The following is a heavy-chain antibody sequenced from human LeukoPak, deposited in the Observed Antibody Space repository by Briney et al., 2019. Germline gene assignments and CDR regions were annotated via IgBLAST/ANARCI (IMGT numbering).Heavy chain of an antibody. V-gene: IGHV4-34*01. J-gene: IGHJ4*02. Sequence: SETLSLTCAVYGGSFSGYYWSWIRQPPGKGLEWIGEINHSGSTNYNPSLKSRVTISVDTSKNQFSLKLSSVTAADTAVYYCAREKQQLQYWGQGTLVTVSS. CDR1: GGSFSGYY. D-gene: IGHD6-13*01. CDR2: INHSGST. CDR3: AREKQQLQY.